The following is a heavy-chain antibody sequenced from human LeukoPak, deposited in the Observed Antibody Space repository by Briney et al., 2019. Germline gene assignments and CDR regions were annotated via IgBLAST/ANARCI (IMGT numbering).Heavy chain of an antibody. CDR1: GDSISSGGFD. Sequence: PSQTLSLTCTVSGDSISSGGFDWGWIRQPAGKGLEWIGRIYNSGSANYNPSLRRRVTISVDTSKNQFSLKLNSVTAADTAVYYCARDYDDFFDYWGQGTLVTVSS. CDR3: ARDYDDFFDY. V-gene: IGHV4-61*02. J-gene: IGHJ4*02. CDR2: IYNSGSA. D-gene: IGHD5-12*01.